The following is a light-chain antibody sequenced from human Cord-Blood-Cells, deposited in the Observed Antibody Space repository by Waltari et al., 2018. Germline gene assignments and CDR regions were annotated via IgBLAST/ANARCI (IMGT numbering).Light chain of an antibody. J-gene: IGLJ1*01. V-gene: IGLV2-11*01. CDR2: DVS. CDR1: SSDVGGYNY. CDR3: CSYAGSFYV. Sequence: QSALTQPRSVSGSPGQSVTISCTGTSSDVGGYNYVSWYQQHPGKAPKLMIYDVSKRPSGVPVRFSGSKSGNTASLTISGLQAEDEADYYCCSYAGSFYVFGTGTKVTV.